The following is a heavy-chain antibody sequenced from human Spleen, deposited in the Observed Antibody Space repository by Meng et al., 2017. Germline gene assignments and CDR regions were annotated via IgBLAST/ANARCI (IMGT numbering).Heavy chain of an antibody. CDR2: MKSNVDGGTV. J-gene: IGHJ4*01. Sequence: EGQLVECGGGFRKLVGSLRLCCAASGFTFSNAWMTWVRQAPGKGLEWIGRMKSNVDGGTVDYAAAVKGRFFISRDDSENTFYLQMNSLKTEDTAVYYCSGHVDYWGHGTLVTVSS. CDR3: SGHVDY. CDR1: GFTFSNAW. V-gene: IGHV3-15*01.